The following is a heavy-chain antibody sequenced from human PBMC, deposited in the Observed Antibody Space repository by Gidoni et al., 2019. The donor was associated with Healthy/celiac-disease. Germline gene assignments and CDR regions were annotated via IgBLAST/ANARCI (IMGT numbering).Heavy chain of an antibody. CDR2: ISGSGGST. CDR3: AKGLVAAAYEAFDI. J-gene: IGHJ3*02. Sequence: EVQLLESGGGLVKPGGSLRLCCAASGLHFSSYAMSWVRQAPGKGLEWVSAISGSGGSTYYADSVKGRFTISRDNSKNTLYLQMNSLRAEDTAVYYCAKGLVAAAYEAFDIWGQGTMVTVSS. D-gene: IGHD6-13*01. V-gene: IGHV3-23*01. CDR1: GLHFSSYA.